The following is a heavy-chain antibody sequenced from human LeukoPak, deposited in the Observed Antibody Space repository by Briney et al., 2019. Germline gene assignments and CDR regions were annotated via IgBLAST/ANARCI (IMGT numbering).Heavy chain of an antibody. V-gene: IGHV1-69*04. CDR3: ARDLTTVTTSNFDY. J-gene: IGHJ4*02. CDR2: IIPILGIA. CDR1: GGTFSSYA. Sequence: ASVKVSCKASGGTFSSYAISWVRQAPGQGLEWMGRIIPILGIANYAQKFQGRVTITADKSTSTAYMELSSQRSEDTAVYYCARDLTTVTTSNFDYWGQGTLVTVSS. D-gene: IGHD4-11*01.